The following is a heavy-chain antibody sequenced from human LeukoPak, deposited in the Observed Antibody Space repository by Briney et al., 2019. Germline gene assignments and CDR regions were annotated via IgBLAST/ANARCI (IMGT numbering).Heavy chain of an antibody. J-gene: IGHJ4*02. CDR1: GYTFTGYY. D-gene: IGHD2-21*02. Sequence: GASVKVSCKASGYTFTGYYIYWVRQAPGQGLEWMGRINPNSGDTNYPQKFQGRVTMTRDTAITTAYMELSSLRSDDTAVYYCARGGGGDCYSRWGQGTLVTVSS. CDR2: INPNSGDT. CDR3: ARGGGGDCYSR. V-gene: IGHV1-2*06.